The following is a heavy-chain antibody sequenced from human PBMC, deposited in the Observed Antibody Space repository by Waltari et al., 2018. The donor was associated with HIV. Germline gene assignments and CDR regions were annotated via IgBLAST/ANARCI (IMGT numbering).Heavy chain of an antibody. CDR3: TKGRRGALFGDE. V-gene: IGHV1-8*02. CDR2: MNPDNGDA. CDR1: GYSFTDFD. J-gene: IGHJ4*02. D-gene: IGHD3-3*01. Sequence: QVQLVQSGAAIQKPRASVRPSGKASGYSFTDFDINWVRRLPGRGLEWVGWMNPDNGDAGYGHKFKVRFSLTRDTSTDPAYMDVTNLKPEDTAVYYCTKGRRGALFGDEWGQGTLVTVSS.